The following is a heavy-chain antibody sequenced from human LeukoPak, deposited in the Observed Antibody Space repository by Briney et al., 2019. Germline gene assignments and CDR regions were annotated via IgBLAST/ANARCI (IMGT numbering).Heavy chain of an antibody. J-gene: IGHJ4*02. D-gene: IGHD3-22*01. Sequence: GGSLRLSCAASGFTVSSNYMSWVRQAPGKGLEWASVIYSGGSTYYADSVKGRFTISRDNSKNTLYLQMNSLRAEDTAVYYCARDYYDSSGYYLATFDYWGQGTLITVSS. CDR3: ARDYYDSSGYYLATFDY. CDR1: GFTVSSNY. CDR2: IYSGGST. V-gene: IGHV3-66*01.